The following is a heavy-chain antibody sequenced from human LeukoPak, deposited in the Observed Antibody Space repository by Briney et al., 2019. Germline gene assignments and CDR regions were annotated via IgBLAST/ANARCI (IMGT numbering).Heavy chain of an antibody. CDR2: LSGSGLSK. Sequence: GGSLRVSCAASGFTFSSYAMNWVRQAPGKGLQWVSALSGSGLSKYYADSVKGRFTISRDNSKNTLYPQMNSLRAEDTAIYYCAKGISPSSSWTFDYWGQGTLVTVSS. CDR1: GFTFSSYA. D-gene: IGHD6-13*01. CDR3: AKGISPSSSWTFDY. J-gene: IGHJ4*02. V-gene: IGHV3-23*01.